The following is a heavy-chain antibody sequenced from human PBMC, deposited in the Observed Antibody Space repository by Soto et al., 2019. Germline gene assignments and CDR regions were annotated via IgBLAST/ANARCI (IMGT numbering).Heavy chain of an antibody. CDR1: GLTFSSYS. Sequence: GGSLRLSCAASGLTFSSYSMNWVRQAPGKGLEWVSVISGSGGSTYYADTVKGRFTISRDNSKNTLYVQMNSLRAEDTAVYYCAKDRPSGSRPYYYGMDVWGQGTTVTVSS. V-gene: IGHV3-23*01. CDR3: AKDRPSGSRPYYYGMDV. CDR2: ISGSGGST. D-gene: IGHD1-26*01. J-gene: IGHJ6*02.